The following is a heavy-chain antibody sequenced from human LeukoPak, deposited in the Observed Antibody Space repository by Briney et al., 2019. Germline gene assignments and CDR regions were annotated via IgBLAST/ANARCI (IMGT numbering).Heavy chain of an antibody. CDR1: GGTFSSYA. D-gene: IGHD4-17*01. J-gene: IGHJ4*02. Sequence: VASVKVSCKASGGTFSSYAISWVRQAPGQGLEWMGRIIPILGIANYAQKFQGRVMITADKSTSTAYMELSSLRSEDTAVYYCATDYGDYIMDYWGQGTLVTVSS. V-gene: IGHV1-69*04. CDR3: ATDYGDYIMDY. CDR2: IIPILGIA.